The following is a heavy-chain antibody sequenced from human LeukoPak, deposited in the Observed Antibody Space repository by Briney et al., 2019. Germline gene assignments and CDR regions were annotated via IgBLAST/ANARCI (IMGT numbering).Heavy chain of an antibody. Sequence: GGSLRLSCAASGFVFSSYSMSWVRQAPGKGLEWVSSIGSISSYIYYADSVKGRFTISRGNAENSLYLQMNSLRAEDTAVYYCAKSACSGGSCYPPTLNWFDPWGQGTLVTVSS. CDR3: AKSACSGGSCYPPTLNWFDP. V-gene: IGHV3-21*01. D-gene: IGHD2-15*01. CDR1: GFVFSSYS. J-gene: IGHJ5*02. CDR2: IGSISSYI.